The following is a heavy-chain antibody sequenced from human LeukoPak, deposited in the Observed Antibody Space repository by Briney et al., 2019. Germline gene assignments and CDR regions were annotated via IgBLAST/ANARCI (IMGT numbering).Heavy chain of an antibody. Sequence: GGSLRLSCAASGFIFKTYTMTWVRQAPGKGLEWVSSITGDCKYITYADSVKGRFTISRDNAKNSLYLKVAGLRGDDAATYYCAREGNDYYYDQWGQGTLVTVSP. CDR3: AREGNDYYYDQ. V-gene: IGHV3-21*01. CDR2: ITGDCKYI. J-gene: IGHJ4*02. CDR1: GFIFKTYT. D-gene: IGHD3-16*01.